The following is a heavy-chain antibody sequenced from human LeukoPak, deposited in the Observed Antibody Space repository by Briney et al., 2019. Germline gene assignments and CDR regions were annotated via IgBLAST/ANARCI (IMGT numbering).Heavy chain of an antibody. CDR2: ISSSSSYI. CDR3: AIPATSIGRDV. CDR1: GFTFSSYS. J-gene: IGHJ6*02. V-gene: IGHV3-21*01. Sequence: GGSLRLSCAASGFTFSSYSMNWVRQAPGKGLEWVSSISSSSSYIYYADSVKGRFTISKDNAKNSLNLQMNSLRAEDTAVYYCAIPATSIGRDVWGQGTTVTVSS. D-gene: IGHD6-6*01.